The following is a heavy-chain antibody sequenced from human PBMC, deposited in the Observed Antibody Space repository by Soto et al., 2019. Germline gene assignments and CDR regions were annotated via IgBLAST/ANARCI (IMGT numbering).Heavy chain of an antibody. J-gene: IGHJ5*02. CDR3: ARGGYYDILTGYYNPNWFDP. CDR2: IYYSGST. V-gene: IGHV4-59*01. Sequence: SETLSLTCTVSGGSISSYYWSWIRQPPGKGLEWIGYIYYSGSTNYNPSLKSRVTISVDTSKNQFSLKLSSVTAADTAVYYCARGGYYDILTGYYNPNWFDPWGQGTLVTVSS. CDR1: GGSISSYY. D-gene: IGHD3-9*01.